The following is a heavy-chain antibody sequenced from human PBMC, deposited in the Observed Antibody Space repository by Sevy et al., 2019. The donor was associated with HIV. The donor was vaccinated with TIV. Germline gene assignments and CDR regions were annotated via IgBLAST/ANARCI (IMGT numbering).Heavy chain of an antibody. CDR1: GFTFTNAW. D-gene: IGHD1-26*01. CDR3: TAGVGASDFDY. CDR2: IKSKTEAATR. J-gene: IGHJ4*02. V-gene: IGHV3-15*01. Sequence: GGSLRLSCAASGFTFTNAWMSWVRQAPEKGLEWVGRIKSKTEAATRDFAAPVKGRFAISRDDSKNTLYLQMDSLKTEDTGVYYCTAGVGASDFDYWGQGILVTVSS.